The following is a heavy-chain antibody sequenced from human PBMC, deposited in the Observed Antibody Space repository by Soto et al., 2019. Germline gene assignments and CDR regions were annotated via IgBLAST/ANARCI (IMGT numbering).Heavy chain of an antibody. CDR2: VYHNGGP. Sequence: SETLSLTCAVSDGFISSSNYWSWVRQPPGKGLEWIGQVYHNGGPSYNPSLRSRVTMSIDKSKNQFSLNLSAVTAADTVVYFCVRHGGRLFDYWGPGHLVTVSS. J-gene: IGHJ4*02. V-gene: IGHV4-4*02. CDR3: VRHGGRLFDY. D-gene: IGHD2-15*01. CDR1: DGFISSSNY.